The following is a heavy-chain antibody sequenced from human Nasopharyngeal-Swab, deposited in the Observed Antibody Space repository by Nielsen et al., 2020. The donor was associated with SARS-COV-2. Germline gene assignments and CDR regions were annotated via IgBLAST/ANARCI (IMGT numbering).Heavy chain of an antibody. CDR2: IYYNGNT. CDR3: VRSSSWYYFDY. J-gene: IGHJ4*02. D-gene: IGHD6-13*01. CDR1: GASIAYSTFY. V-gene: IGHV4-39*01. Sequence: SETLSLTCTVSGASIAYSTFYWGWIRQPPGKGLEWIGNIYYNGNTYQNPSRKSRLTISVDKSKNQFSLQLSSVTAADTAVYYCVRSSSWYYFDYWAQGTQVTVSS.